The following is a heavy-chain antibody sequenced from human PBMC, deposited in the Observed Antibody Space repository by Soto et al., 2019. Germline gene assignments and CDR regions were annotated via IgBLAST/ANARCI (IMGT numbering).Heavy chain of an antibody. V-gene: IGHV4-34*09. J-gene: IGHJ5*02. CDR2: INHSGST. CDR3: ARVSLVPAADNWFDP. D-gene: IGHD2-2*01. CDR1: GGSFSGYY. Sequence: PSETLSLTCAVYGGSFSGYYWSWIRQPPGKGLEWIGEINHSGSTYYNPSLKSRVTISVDTSKNQFSLKLSSVTAADTAVYYCARVSLVPAADNWFDPWGQGTLVTVSS.